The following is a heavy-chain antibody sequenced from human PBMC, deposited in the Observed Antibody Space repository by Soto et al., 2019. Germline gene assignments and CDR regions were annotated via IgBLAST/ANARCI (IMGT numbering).Heavy chain of an antibody. CDR1: GFTFSSYG. CDR2: ISYDGSNK. V-gene: IGHV3-30*18. Sequence: PVGSLRLSCAASGFTFSSYGMHWVRQAPGKGLEWVAVISYDGSNKYYADSVKGRFTISRDNSKNTLYLQMNSLRAEDTAVYYCAKDRSGTAMHMGGKNYYSYGMDVWGQGTTLTVSS. D-gene: IGHD5-18*01. CDR3: AKDRSGTAMHMGGKNYYSYGMDV. J-gene: IGHJ6*02.